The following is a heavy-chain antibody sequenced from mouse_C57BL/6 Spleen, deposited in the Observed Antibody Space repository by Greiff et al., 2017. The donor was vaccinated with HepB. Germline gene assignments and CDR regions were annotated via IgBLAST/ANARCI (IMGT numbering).Heavy chain of an antibody. D-gene: IGHD1-1*01. V-gene: IGHV5-4*01. CDR3: AREGLLRDFDY. J-gene: IGHJ2*01. CDR1: GFTFSSYA. Sequence: EVQVVESGGGLVKPGGSLKLSCAASGFTFSSYAMSWVRQTPEKRLEWVATISDGGSYTYYPDNVKGRFTISRDNAKNNLYLQMSHLKSEDTAMYYCAREGLLRDFDYWGQGTTRTVSS. CDR2: ISDGGSYT.